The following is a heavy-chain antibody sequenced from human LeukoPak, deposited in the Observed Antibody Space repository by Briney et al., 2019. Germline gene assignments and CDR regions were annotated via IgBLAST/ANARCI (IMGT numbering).Heavy chain of an antibody. V-gene: IGHV3-23*01. Sequence: PGGSLRLSCAASGFTFSNYVMTWVRQAPGKGLEWVSTISGSGGGTYYTDSVKGRFTISRDNSNNTLYLQMNSLRAEDTALYYCAKRGVSKTFDYWGQGTLVTVSS. CDR1: GFTFSNYV. CDR3: AKRGVSKTFDY. CDR2: ISGSGGGT. D-gene: IGHD2/OR15-2a*01. J-gene: IGHJ4*02.